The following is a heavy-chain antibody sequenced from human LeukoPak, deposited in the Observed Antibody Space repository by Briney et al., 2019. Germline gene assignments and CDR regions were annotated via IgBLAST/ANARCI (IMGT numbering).Heavy chain of an antibody. J-gene: IGHJ6*03. D-gene: IGHD2-2*01. V-gene: IGHV3-15*01. Sequence: GGSLRLSCAASGFTFSNAWMSWVRQAPGKGLEWVGRIKSKTDGGTTDYAAPVKGRFTISRDDSKNTLYLQMNSLKTEDTAVYYCTTGCSSTSCYSTGYYYMDVWGKGTTVTVSS. CDR1: GFTFSNAW. CDR3: TTGCSSTSCYSTGYYYMDV. CDR2: IKSKTDGGTT.